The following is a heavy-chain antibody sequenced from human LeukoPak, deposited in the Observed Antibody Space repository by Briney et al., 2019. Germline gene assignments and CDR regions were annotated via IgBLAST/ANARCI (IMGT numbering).Heavy chain of an antibody. Sequence: GGSLRLSCAAPGFTFSDYYMSWIRQAPGKGLEWVSYISSSGSTIYYADSVKGRFTISRDNAKNSLYLQMNSLRAEDTAVYYCARDQDLGYCSSTSCYISDYWGQGTLVTVSS. CDR3: ARDQDLGYCSSTSCYISDY. CDR1: GFTFSDYY. V-gene: IGHV3-11*01. CDR2: ISSSGSTI. D-gene: IGHD2-2*02. J-gene: IGHJ4*02.